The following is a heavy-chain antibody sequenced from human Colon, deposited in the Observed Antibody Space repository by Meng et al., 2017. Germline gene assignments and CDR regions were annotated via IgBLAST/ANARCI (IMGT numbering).Heavy chain of an antibody. CDR1: GGTFIHYN. Sequence: QVHLVQPRAELNKPGSSLIVSCTASGGTFIHYNLNFVRQAPGQGLEWMGRIIPIFGLSDYAHKFQGRVTINADKSTGIAYMELYRLTSDDTAVYSCATGGGGGELASWGQGTLVTVSS. V-gene: IGHV1-69*02. D-gene: IGHD2-21*01. CDR2: IIPIFGLS. J-gene: IGHJ5*02. CDR3: ATGGGGGELAS.